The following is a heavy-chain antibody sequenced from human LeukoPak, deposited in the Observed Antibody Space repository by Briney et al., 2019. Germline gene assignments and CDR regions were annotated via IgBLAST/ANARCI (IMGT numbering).Heavy chain of an antibody. J-gene: IGHJ4*02. V-gene: IGHV4-4*07. CDR1: SGSISSYY. D-gene: IGHD1/OR15-1a*01. CDR2: MYSSGYT. CDR3: ARGEHSVDS. Sequence: PSETLSLTCVVSSGSISSYYWNWIRQPAGKGLEWIGRMYSSGYTNDNPFLKSRITMSVDMSKNQFSLRLNSVTAADTAVYYCARGEHSVDSWGQGMLVTVSS.